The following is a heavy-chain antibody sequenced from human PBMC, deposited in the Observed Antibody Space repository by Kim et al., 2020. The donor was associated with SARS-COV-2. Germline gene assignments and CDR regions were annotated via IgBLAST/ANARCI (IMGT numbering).Heavy chain of an antibody. CDR3: ARGRAGRTYYYGSGSSYTLDY. D-gene: IGHD3-10*01. J-gene: IGHJ4*02. Sequence: SETLSLTCAVYGGSFSGYYWSWIRQPPGKGLEWIGEINHSGSTNYNPSLKSRVTISVDTSKNQFSLKLSSVTAADTAVYYCARGRAGRTYYYGSGSSYTLDYWGQGTLVTVSS. CDR2: INHSGST. V-gene: IGHV4-34*01. CDR1: GGSFSGYY.